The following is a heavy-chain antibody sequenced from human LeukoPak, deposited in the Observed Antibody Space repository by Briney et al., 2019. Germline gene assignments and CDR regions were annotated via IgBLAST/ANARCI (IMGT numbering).Heavy chain of an antibody. Sequence: SETLSLTCTVSGGSISSYYWSWIRQPPGKGLEWIGYIYYSGSTNYNPSLKSRVTISVETSKNQFSLKLTSVTAADTAVYYCARTMEGYCSGGSCYQYSYYMDVWGKGTTVTVS. CDR3: ARTMEGYCSGGSCYQYSYYMDV. CDR1: GGSISSYY. J-gene: IGHJ6*03. D-gene: IGHD2-15*01. V-gene: IGHV4-59*12. CDR2: IYYSGST.